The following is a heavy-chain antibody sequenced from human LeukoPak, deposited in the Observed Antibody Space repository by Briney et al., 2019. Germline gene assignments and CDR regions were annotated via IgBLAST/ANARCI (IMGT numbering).Heavy chain of an antibody. Sequence: ASVKVSCKASGYTFTDYYIYWVRQAPGQGLECMGWINPKSGASTYVQKFHGRVTLTKDTSTSTAYMELRSLTSDDTAVYYCARDRVAARPGWFDPWGQGSLVTVSS. J-gene: IGHJ5*02. CDR2: INPKSGAS. V-gene: IGHV1-2*02. CDR1: GYTFTDYY. CDR3: ARDRVAARPGWFDP. D-gene: IGHD6-6*01.